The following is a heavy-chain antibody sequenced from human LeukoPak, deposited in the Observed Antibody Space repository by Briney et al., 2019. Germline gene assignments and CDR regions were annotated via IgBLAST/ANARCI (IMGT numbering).Heavy chain of an antibody. J-gene: IGHJ1*01. CDR1: GFTFSSYG. CDR2: IRYDGSNK. V-gene: IGHV3-30*02. Sequence: GGSLRLSCAASGFTFSSYGMHWVRQAPGKGLEWVAFIRYDGSNKYYADSVKGRFTISRDNSKITLYLQMNSLRPEDTAVYYCARGGKIPLVGTRSSQYFQHWGQGTLVTVSS. D-gene: IGHD3-10*01. CDR3: ARGGKIPLVGTRSSQYFQH.